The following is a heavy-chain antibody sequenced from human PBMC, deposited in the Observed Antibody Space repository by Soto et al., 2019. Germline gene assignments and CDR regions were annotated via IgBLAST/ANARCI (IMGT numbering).Heavy chain of an antibody. D-gene: IGHD1-7*01. CDR1: GYTFSNDA. CDR2: VSAYNGNT. V-gene: IGHV1-18*01. J-gene: IGHJ4*02. Sequence: QVQLVQSGAEVQKPGASVQVSCKASGYTFSNDAITWVRQAPGQGLEWMGWVSAYNGNTNYAQKFKGRVTMTTDTSTSTAYMQIRSLRYDDTAVYFCARAARYYWNYMMYWGQGTLVTVSS. CDR3: ARAARYYWNYMMY.